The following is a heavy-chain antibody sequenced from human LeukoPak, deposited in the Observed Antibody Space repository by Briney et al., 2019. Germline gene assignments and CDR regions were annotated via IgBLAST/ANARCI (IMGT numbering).Heavy chain of an antibody. CDR3: ARVVVFPDINNWFDP. J-gene: IGHJ5*02. Sequence: ASVKVSCKASGYTFTGYYMHWVRQAPGQGLEWMGWINPNSGGTNYAQKFQGRVTMTRDTSISTAYMELSRLRSDDTAVYYCARVVVFPDINNWFDPWGQGILVTVSS. D-gene: IGHD3-9*01. CDR2: INPNSGGT. V-gene: IGHV1-2*02. CDR1: GYTFTGYY.